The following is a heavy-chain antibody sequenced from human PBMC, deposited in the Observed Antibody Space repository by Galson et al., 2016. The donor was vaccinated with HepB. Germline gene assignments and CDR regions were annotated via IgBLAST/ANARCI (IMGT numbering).Heavy chain of an antibody. CDR2: ISYDGSNK. CDR3: AKEGIAAAGPFDY. J-gene: IGHJ4*02. CDR1: GFTFSSYG. V-gene: IGHV3-30*18. Sequence: SLRLSCAASGFTFSSYGMHWVRRAPGKGLEWVAVISYDGSNKYYADSVKGRFTISRDNSKNTLYLQMNSLRAEDTAVYYCAKEGIAAAGPFDYWGQGTLVTVSS. D-gene: IGHD6-13*01.